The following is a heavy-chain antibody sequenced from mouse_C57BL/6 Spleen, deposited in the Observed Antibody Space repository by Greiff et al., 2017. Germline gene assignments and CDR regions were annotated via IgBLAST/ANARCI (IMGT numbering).Heavy chain of an antibody. V-gene: IGHV5-9-1*02. J-gene: IGHJ4*01. Sequence: DVMLVESGEGLVKPGGSLKLSCAASGFTFSSYAMSWVRQTPEKRLEWVAYISSGGDYIYYADTVKGRFTISRDNARNTLYLQMSSLKSEDTAMYYCTRDLSMMVTLGAMDYWGQGTSVTVSS. D-gene: IGHD2-3*01. CDR1: GFTFSSYA. CDR3: TRDLSMMVTLGAMDY. CDR2: ISSGGDYI.